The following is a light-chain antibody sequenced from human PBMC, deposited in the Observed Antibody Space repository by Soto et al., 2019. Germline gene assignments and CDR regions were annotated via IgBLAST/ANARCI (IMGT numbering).Light chain of an antibody. Sequence: QLVLTQSPSASASLGSSVKLTCTLSSGHSRYAIAWHQQQPEKGPRYLMKLNSDGSHSKGDGIPDRFSGSSSGAERYLTISSLQSEDEADYYCQTWGTGPSLVLGGGTKLTVL. CDR2: LNSDGSH. J-gene: IGLJ3*02. V-gene: IGLV4-69*01. CDR1: SGHSRYA. CDR3: QTWGTGPSLV.